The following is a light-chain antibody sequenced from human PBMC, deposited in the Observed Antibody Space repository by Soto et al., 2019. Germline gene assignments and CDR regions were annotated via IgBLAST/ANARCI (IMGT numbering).Light chain of an antibody. CDR3: QKYNTAPPFT. Sequence: DIPMTQSPSSLSASVGDRVTITCRASQVTSNYLAWFQQKPGKVPKLLIYEASTLQSGVPSRFSGSGSGTDFTLTISSLQPEDVATYYCQKYNTAPPFTFGPGTKVDIK. CDR1: QVTSNY. J-gene: IGKJ3*01. V-gene: IGKV1-27*01. CDR2: EAS.